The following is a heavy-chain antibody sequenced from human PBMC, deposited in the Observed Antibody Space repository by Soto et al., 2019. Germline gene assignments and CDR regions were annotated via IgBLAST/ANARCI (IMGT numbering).Heavy chain of an antibody. Sequence: QVQLVQSGAEVKKPGSSVKVSCKASGGTFTSYVFNWVRQAPGQGLEWMGGIIPIFGTPNYGQKFQGRVTITADDSTRTGFMELSSLTSEGAASYGSARDLGSGYDPGDYGGQGTLVTVSS. J-gene: IGHJ4*02. D-gene: IGHD5-12*01. CDR1: GGTFTSYV. CDR2: IIPIFGTP. CDR3: ARDLGSGYDPGDY. V-gene: IGHV1-69*12.